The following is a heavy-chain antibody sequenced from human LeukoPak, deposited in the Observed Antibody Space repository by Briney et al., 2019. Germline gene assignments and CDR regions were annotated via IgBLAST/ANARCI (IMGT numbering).Heavy chain of an antibody. CDR1: GYNLITYY. J-gene: IGHJ4*02. D-gene: IGHD4-23*01. Sequence: ASVKVSCKASGYNLITYYMQWVRQAPGQGLEWMGVITTSNGVTTYAQKFQGRVTVTRDTSTSTVDTELSSLRSDDTAVYFCARAVYGGNQIDYWGQGTLVTVSS. CDR2: ITTSNGVT. V-gene: IGHV1-46*01. CDR3: ARAVYGGNQIDY.